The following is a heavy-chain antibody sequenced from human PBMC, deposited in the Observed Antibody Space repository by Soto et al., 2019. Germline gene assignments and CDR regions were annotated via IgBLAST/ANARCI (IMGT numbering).Heavy chain of an antibody. J-gene: IGHJ5*02. Sequence: SAEVCCKDSGGTLGCCARRWVRQAPGQGLEWMGGIIPIFGTANYAQKFQGRVTITADESTSTAYMELSSLRSEDTAVYYCARVSGYRPFDPWGQGTLVTVSS. CDR3: ARVSGYRPFDP. D-gene: IGHD5-18*01. V-gene: IGHV1-69*01. CDR2: IIPIFGTA. CDR1: GGTLGCCA.